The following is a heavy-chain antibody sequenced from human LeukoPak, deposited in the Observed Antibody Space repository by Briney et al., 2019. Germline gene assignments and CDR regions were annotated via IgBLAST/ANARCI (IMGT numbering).Heavy chain of an antibody. D-gene: IGHD2-2*01. J-gene: IGHJ5*02. CDR2: ISYDGSNK. Sequence: HPGRSLRLSCAASGFTFSSYGMHWVRQAPGKGLEWEAVISYDGSNKYYADSVKGRFTISRDNSKNSLYLQMNSLRAEDTAVYYCARFCQLLNANENWFDPWGQGTLVTVSS. V-gene: IGHV3-30*03. CDR3: ARFCQLLNANENWFDP. CDR1: GFTFSSYG.